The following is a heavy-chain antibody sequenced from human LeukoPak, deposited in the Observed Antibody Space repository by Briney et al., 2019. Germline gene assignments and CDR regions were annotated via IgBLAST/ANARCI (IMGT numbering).Heavy chain of an antibody. CDR1: GFTFSSYG. V-gene: IGHV3-30*18. CDR3: AKDRRDDFWSGYYTDAFDI. J-gene: IGHJ3*02. CDR2: ISYDGSNK. Sequence: PGGSLRLSCAASGFTFSSYGMHWVRQAPGKGLEWVAVISYDGSNKYYADSVKGRFTISRDNSKNTLYPQMDSLRAEDTAVYYCAKDRRDDFWSGYYTDAFDIWGQGTMVTVSS. D-gene: IGHD3-3*01.